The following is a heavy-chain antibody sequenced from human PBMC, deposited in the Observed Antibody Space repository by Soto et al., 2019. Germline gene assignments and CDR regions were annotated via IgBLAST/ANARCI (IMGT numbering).Heavy chain of an antibody. Sequence: GGSLRLSCSASGFTFSSYAMHWVRQAPGKGLEYVSAISSNGGSTYYADSVKGRFTISRDNSKNTLYLQMSSLRAEDTAVYYCVKDPGPAAALITWFDPWGQGTLVTVSS. CDR3: VKDPGPAAALITWFDP. V-gene: IGHV3-64D*08. J-gene: IGHJ5*02. CDR2: ISSNGGST. D-gene: IGHD2-2*01. CDR1: GFTFSSYA.